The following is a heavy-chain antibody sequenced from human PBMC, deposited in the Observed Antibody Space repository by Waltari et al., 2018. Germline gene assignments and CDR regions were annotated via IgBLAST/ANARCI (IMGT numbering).Heavy chain of an antibody. V-gene: IGHV3-49*04. CDR1: GFTFGDYA. CDR3: TRAPSVWRLPDY. Sequence: EVQLVESGGGSAQPGRSLRLSCTASGFTFGDYAMSWVRQAPGKGLEWVGFIRRKVYGGTTEYAASVKGRFSISRDDSQSIAYLQMNSLKSEDTAVYYCTRAPSVWRLPDYWGQGTLVTVSS. D-gene: IGHD4-17*01. CDR2: IRRKVYGGTT. J-gene: IGHJ4*02.